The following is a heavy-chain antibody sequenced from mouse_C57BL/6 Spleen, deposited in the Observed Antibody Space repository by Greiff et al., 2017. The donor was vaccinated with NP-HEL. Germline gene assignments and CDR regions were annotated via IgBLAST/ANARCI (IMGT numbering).Heavy chain of an antibody. J-gene: IGHJ2*01. CDR3: ARSTYGNYGY. CDR2: IYPGGGYT. Sequence: VQLQQSGAELVRPGTSVKMSCKASGYTFTNYWIGWAKQRPGHGLEWIGDIYPGGGYTNYNEKFKGKATLTADKSSSTAYMQFSSLTSEDSAIYYCARSTYGNYGYWGQGTTLTVSS. D-gene: IGHD2-10*02. CDR1: GYTFTNYW. V-gene: IGHV1-63*01.